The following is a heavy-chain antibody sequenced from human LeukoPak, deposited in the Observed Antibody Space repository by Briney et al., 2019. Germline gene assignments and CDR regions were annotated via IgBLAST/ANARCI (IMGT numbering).Heavy chain of an antibody. D-gene: IGHD3-3*01. Sequence: GASVKVSCKASGYTFTTYGVGWVRQAPGQGLEWMGWISAYTGDTSYAQKLQGRVTMTTDTSTSTAYMEPRSLRSDDTAVYYCARTPRYDFWSGYLFDYWGQGTLVTVSS. CDR3: ARTPRYDFWSGYLFDY. CDR2: ISAYTGDT. CDR1: GYTFTTYG. V-gene: IGHV1-18*01. J-gene: IGHJ4*02.